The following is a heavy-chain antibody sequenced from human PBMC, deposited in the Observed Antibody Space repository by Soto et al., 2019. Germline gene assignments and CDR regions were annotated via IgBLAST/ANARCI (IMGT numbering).Heavy chain of an antibody. CDR3: ARANPRTYYYDSSGPHDY. V-gene: IGHV1-18*04. CDR1: SFALPTYG. Sequence: GASPKVSCQDSSFALPTYGTRSVRQAPVQGHEWMGWISAYNGNTNYAQKLQGRVTMTTDTSTSTAYMELRSLRSDDTAVYYCARANPRTYYYDSSGPHDYWGQGTLVKVSS. J-gene: IGHJ4*02. D-gene: IGHD3-22*01. CDR2: ISAYNGNT.